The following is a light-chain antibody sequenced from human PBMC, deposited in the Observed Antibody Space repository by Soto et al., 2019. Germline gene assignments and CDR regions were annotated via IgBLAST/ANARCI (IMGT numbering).Light chain of an antibody. Sequence: QSALTQPASVSGSPGQSITISCTGTSSDVGGYNYVSWYQQHPGKAPQLMIYDVSNRPSGVSNRFSGSKSGNTASLTISGFQAEDEADYYCSSYTSSSTLDVFGTGSKLTVL. CDR2: DVS. J-gene: IGLJ1*01. CDR3: SSYTSSSTLDV. CDR1: SSDVGGYNY. V-gene: IGLV2-14*01.